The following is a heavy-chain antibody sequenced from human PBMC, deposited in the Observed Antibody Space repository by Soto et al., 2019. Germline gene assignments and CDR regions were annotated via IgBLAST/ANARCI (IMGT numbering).Heavy chain of an antibody. J-gene: IGHJ4*02. CDR1: GGSFSGYY. Sequence: SETLSLTCAVYGGSFSGYYWSWIRQPPGKGLEWIGEINHSGSTNYNPSLKSRVTISVDTSKNQFSLKLSSVTAADTAVYYCARGSKYQLLFYWGQGTLVTVSS. CDR3: ARGSKYQLLFY. D-gene: IGHD2-2*01. CDR2: INHSGST. V-gene: IGHV4-34*01.